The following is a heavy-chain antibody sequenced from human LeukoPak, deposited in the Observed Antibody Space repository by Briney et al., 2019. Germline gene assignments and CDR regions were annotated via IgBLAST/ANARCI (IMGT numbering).Heavy chain of an antibody. CDR1: GFTFSSYA. J-gene: IGHJ4*02. V-gene: IGHV3-30-3*01. D-gene: IGHD6-19*01. Sequence: GGSLRLSCAASGFTFSSYAMHWVRQAPGKGLEWVAVISYDGANKYYADSVKGRFTISRDNSKNTLYLQMNSLRAEDTAVYYCARDDEDGWRHFDYWGQGTLVTVSS. CDR2: ISYDGANK. CDR3: ARDDEDGWRHFDY.